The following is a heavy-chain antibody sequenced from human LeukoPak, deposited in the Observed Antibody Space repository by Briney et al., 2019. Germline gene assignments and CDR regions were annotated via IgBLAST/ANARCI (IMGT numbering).Heavy chain of an antibody. J-gene: IGHJ3*02. V-gene: IGHV4-34*01. CDR2: ISHTGST. CDR1: GVSFTNYQ. CDR3: ARGRYYFPMGTFDI. D-gene: IGHD2/OR15-2a*01. Sequence: SETLSLTCAVSGVSFTNYQWTYIRQTPGKGLEWIGEISHTGSTNYNPSLKSRVTLSIDMSKKNFTLNLKSVTAADTAVYYCARGRYYFPMGTFDIWDQGTMVTLSS.